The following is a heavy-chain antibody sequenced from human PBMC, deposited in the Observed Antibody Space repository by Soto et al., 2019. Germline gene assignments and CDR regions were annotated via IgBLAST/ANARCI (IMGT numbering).Heavy chain of an antibody. V-gene: IGHV1-69*12. CDR2: IIPIFGTA. CDR1: GGTFSSYA. D-gene: IGHD3-3*01. CDR3: SRDYDFWSGYGPNGMDV. J-gene: IGHJ6*02. Sequence: QVQLVQSGVEVKKPGSSVKVSCKASGGTFSSYAISWVRQAPGHGLEWMGGIIPIFGTANYAQKFQGRVTITADESTSTAYMELSSLRSEDTAVYYCSRDYDFWSGYGPNGMDVWGQGTTVTVSS.